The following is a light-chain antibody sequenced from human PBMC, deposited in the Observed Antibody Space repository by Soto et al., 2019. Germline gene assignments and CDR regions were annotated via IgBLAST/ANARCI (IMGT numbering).Light chain of an antibody. J-gene: IGKJ1*01. CDR2: AAS. CDR1: QSISCY. V-gene: IGKV1-39*01. CDR3: QQSYSNRRT. Sequence: DIQMTQSPSSLSASVGDRVTITCRASQSISCYLNWYQQKPGKAPKLLIYAASRLQSGAPSRFSGSGSGTDFTLTISRLQPESFATYYLQQSYSNRRTFGQGTKVEFK.